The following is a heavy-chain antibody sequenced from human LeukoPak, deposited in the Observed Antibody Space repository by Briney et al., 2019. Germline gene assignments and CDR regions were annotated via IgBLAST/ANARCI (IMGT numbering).Heavy chain of an antibody. CDR1: GHGLSTHY. V-gene: IGHV5-10-1*01. D-gene: IGHD3-16*01. CDR2: IDPSDSYT. CDR3: ARRPGGVLADTDFFES. J-gene: IGHJ4*02. Sequence: GESLKISCQDSGHGLSTHYINWVRQMPGKGLEWMGRIDPSDSYTNYNPSFQGHVTFTADKSTNTAYLQWTSLKASDTAIYYWARRPGGVLADTDFFESWGQGTLVTVSS.